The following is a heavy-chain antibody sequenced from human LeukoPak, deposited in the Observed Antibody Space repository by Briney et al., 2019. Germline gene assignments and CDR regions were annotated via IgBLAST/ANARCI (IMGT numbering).Heavy chain of an antibody. J-gene: IGHJ3*02. Sequence: GGSLRLSCAASGFSFSEYEMNWVRQAPGKGLEWVSYISDSGSTIYYADSVKGRFTISRDNAKNSVYLQMNGLGVEDTAVYYCARDHRTCTRNICHSTIVPDDFDIWGQGTMVTVSS. CDR1: GFSFSEYE. CDR3: ARDHRTCTRNICHSTIVPDDFDI. CDR2: ISDSGSTI. D-gene: IGHD2-8*01. V-gene: IGHV3-48*03.